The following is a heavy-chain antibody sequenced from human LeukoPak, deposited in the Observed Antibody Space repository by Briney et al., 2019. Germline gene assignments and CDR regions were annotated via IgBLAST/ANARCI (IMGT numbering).Heavy chain of an antibody. D-gene: IGHD7-27*01. J-gene: IGHJ5*02. CDR1: GDSVSSSSYY. V-gene: IGHV4-39*01. CDR3: ASLGTLRS. Sequence: KTSETLSLTCTVSGDSVSSSSYYWGWIRQPPGKGLEWIGSISYSGTKYNNPSLKSRVSISIDTSKNQFSVKLTSVTAADTAMYYCASLGTLRSWGQGTLLTVSS. CDR2: ISYSGTK.